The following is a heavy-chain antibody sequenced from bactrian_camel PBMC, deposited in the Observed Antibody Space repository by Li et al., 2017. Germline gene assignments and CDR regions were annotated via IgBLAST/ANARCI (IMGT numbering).Heavy chain of an antibody. Sequence: DVQLVESGGGSVHAGGSLRLSCAASGLTFSRKCMGWFRQAPGKEREGVASLYTGTGSTYYADSVKGRFTISEDNAKNTAYLEMISLKTEDSAMYYCAAGDVLSLRALSADEYTYWDQGTQVTVS. V-gene: IGHV3S40*01. CDR3: AAGDVLSLRALSADEYTY. J-gene: IGHJ4*01. CDR2: LYTGTGST. D-gene: IGHD3*01. CDR1: GLTFSRKC.